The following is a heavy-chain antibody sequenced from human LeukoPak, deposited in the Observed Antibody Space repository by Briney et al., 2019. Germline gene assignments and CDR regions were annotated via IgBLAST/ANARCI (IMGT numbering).Heavy chain of an antibody. V-gene: IGHV3-23*01. J-gene: IGHJ3*02. CDR2: ISGNGGRT. CDR1: GFTFSSYA. D-gene: IGHD5-18*01. Sequence: PGGSLRLSCAASGFTFSSYAMSWVRQAPGKGLEWVSAISGNGGRTYYGDSVKGRFTISRDNSKNTLYLQMNSLRAEDTAVFYCARDRQGWRDTAILRNDAFDIWGQGTMVTVSS. CDR3: ARDRQGWRDTAILRNDAFDI.